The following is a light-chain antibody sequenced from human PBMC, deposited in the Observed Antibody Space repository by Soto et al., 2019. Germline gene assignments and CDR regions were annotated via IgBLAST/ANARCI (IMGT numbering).Light chain of an antibody. V-gene: IGLV8-61*01. CDR3: VLDMGSGISV. CDR1: SGSVSTSYY. Sequence: QAVVTQEPSVSVSPGGTVTLTCGLSSGSVSTSYYPSWYQQTPGQAPRTLIYSTNTRSSGVPDRFSGSILGNKAALTITGADADDESDYYCVLDMGSGISVFGGGTQLTVL. J-gene: IGLJ7*01. CDR2: STN.